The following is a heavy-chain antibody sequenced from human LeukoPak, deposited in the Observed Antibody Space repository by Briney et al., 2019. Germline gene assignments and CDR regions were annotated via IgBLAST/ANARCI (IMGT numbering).Heavy chain of an antibody. CDR2: ISSSSSYI. CDR3: ARDPLITYYYDSSGNHADWFDP. D-gene: IGHD3-22*01. CDR1: GFTFSSYS. J-gene: IGHJ5*02. Sequence: GGSLRLPCAASGFTFSSYSMIWVRQAPGKGLEWVSSISSSSSYIYYADSVTGRFTISRDNAKNSLYLQMNSLRAEDTAVYYRARDPLITYYYDSSGNHADWFDPWGQGTLVTVSS. V-gene: IGHV3-21*01.